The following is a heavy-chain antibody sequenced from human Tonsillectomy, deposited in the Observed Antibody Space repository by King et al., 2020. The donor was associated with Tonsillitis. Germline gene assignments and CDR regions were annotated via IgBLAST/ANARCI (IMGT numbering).Heavy chain of an antibody. CDR2: ISYDASRE. V-gene: IGHV3-30*19. CDR3: ARERLYSSDWGIDY. J-gene: IGHJ4*02. Sequence: VQLVESGGGVVQPGGSLRLSCASSGFAFRSYGMHWVRQAPGKGLEWVAVISYDASRENYADFVKGRFTISRDNSKNTLYLQMNSLRVGDTAVYYCARERLYSSDWGIDYWGQGSLVSVSS. CDR1: GFAFRSYG. D-gene: IGHD6-19*01.